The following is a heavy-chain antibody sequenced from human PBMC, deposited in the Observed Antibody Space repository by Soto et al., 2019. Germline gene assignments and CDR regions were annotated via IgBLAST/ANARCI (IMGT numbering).Heavy chain of an antibody. Sequence: QVQLVQSGAEVKKPGASVKVSCKASGYTFTSDDINWVRQATGQGREWMGWMNPNSGNTAYAQKFQGRVTMTRDTSTSKAYMELSSLTSEATAVDYCAKCPRNGGFDYWGQGYLVTVSS. CDR1: GYTFTSDD. CDR2: MNPNSGNT. D-gene: IGHD7-27*01. CDR3: AKCPRNGGFDY. V-gene: IGHV1-8*01. J-gene: IGHJ4*02.